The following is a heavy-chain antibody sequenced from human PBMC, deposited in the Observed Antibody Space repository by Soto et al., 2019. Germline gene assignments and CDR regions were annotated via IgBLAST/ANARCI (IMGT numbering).Heavy chain of an antibody. CDR1: GFSFSSYS. CDR2: ISSSKTYI. J-gene: IGHJ3*02. Sequence: VQLVESGGGLVQPGQSLRVSCAASGFSFSSYSMNWVRQAPGKGLEWISYISSSKTYIWYADSVKGRFTISRDNAKNSLSLQMNSLRDEDTAVYYCVRDSGWAFDIWGLGTMVTVSS. V-gene: IGHV3-48*02. CDR3: VRDSGWAFDI. D-gene: IGHD6-19*01.